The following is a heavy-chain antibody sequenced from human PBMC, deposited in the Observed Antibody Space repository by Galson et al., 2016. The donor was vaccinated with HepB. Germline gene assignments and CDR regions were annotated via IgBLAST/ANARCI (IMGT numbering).Heavy chain of an antibody. D-gene: IGHD2-15*01. Sequence: SLRLSCAASGFTFTTHGMHWVRQAPGKGLEWVAVISYDGSNKYYADSVKGRFTISRDNSKNTLYLQMNSLRAEDTAVYYCAKLEGGLTYYGMDVWGHGTTDTVSS. CDR2: ISYDGSNK. V-gene: IGHV3-30*18. CDR1: GFTFTTHG. J-gene: IGHJ6*02. CDR3: AKLEGGLTYYGMDV.